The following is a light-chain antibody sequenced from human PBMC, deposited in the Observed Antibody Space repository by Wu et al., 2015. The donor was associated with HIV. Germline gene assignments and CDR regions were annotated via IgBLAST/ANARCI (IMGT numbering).Light chain of an antibody. V-gene: IGKV3-11*01. CDR3: QQRDAWPLT. CDR1: QNITKY. CDR2: DVL. Sequence: VLTQSPGTLSLSSGERATLSCRASQNITKYLAWYQQRLGQPPRLLIYDVLNRATGIPVRFSGSGSATDFHLTISSLAPEDSAVYYCQQRDAWPLTFGGGPXVEI. J-gene: IGKJ4*01.